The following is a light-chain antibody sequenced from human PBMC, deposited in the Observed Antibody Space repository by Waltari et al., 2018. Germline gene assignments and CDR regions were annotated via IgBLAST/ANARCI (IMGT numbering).Light chain of an antibody. J-gene: IGKJ3*01. CDR1: RSISSY. CDR2: AAS. CDR3: QQSYSIPRT. Sequence: DIQMTQSPTSLSASVGDRVTITCRASRSISSYLNWYQQKPGKAPKVLIYAASSLQSGVPSRFSGSGSGTDFTLTISSLQPEDFATYYCQQSYSIPRTFGPGTKVDIK. V-gene: IGKV1-39*01.